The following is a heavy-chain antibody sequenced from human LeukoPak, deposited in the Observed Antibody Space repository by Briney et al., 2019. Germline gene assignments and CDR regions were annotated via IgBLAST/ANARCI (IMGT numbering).Heavy chain of an antibody. CDR2: ISSSGGST. CDR3: AKRGGTYFDY. Sequence: PGGSLRLSCTASGFTFNTYAMSWVRQPPGKGLEWVSVISSSGGSTYYTDSVKGRFTISRDNSRNTLYLQMDSLRAEDTAVYYCAKRGGTYFDYWGQGTLVTVSS. V-gene: IGHV3-23*01. CDR1: GFTFNTYA. D-gene: IGHD1-7*01. J-gene: IGHJ4*02.